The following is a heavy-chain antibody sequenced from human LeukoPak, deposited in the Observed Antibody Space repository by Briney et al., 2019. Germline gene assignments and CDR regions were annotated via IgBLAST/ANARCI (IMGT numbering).Heavy chain of an antibody. J-gene: IGHJ4*02. CDR3: ARSSVVTAMVHLEY. V-gene: IGHV1-18*01. Sequence: ASVSVSCKASGYTFTSYGISWVRQAPGQGLEWMGWISAYNGNTNYAQKLQGRVTMTTDTSTSTAYMELRSLRSDDTAVYYCARSSVVTAMVHLEYWGQGTLVTVSS. CDR2: ISAYNGNT. CDR1: GYTFTSYG. D-gene: IGHD2-21*02.